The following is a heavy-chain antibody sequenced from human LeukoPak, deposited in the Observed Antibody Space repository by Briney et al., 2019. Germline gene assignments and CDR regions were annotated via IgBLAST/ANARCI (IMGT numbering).Heavy chain of an antibody. CDR2: IYYSGST. CDR3: ARGRGAPHFDY. J-gene: IGHJ4*02. CDR1: GGSISSYY. D-gene: IGHD3-10*01. Sequence: SETLSLTCTVSGGSISSYYWSWIRQPPGKGLEGIGYIYYSGSTNYNPSLKSRVTISVDTSKNQFSLKLSSVTAADTAVYYCARGRGAPHFDYWGQGTLVTVSS. V-gene: IGHV4-59*01.